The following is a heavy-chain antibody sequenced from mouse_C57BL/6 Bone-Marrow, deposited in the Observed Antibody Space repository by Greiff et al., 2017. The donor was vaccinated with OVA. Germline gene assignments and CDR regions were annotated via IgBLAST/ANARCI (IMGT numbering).Heavy chain of an antibody. CDR2: IWSGGST. Sequence: QVQLKESGPGLVQPSQSLSITCTVSGFSLPSYGVHWVRQSPGKGLEWLGVIWSGGSTDYNAAFISRLSISKDNSKSQVFFKMNSLQADDTAIYYCARNLNWDRDWFAYWGQGTLVTVSA. V-gene: IGHV2-2*01. D-gene: IGHD4-1*01. J-gene: IGHJ3*01. CDR3: ARNLNWDRDWFAY. CDR1: GFSLPSYG.